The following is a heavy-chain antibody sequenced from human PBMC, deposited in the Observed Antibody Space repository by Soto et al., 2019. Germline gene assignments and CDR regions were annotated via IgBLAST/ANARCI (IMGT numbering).Heavy chain of an antibody. CDR3: VSGDAWGVLLAY. CDR1: CACSNSGGYY. CDR2: IYFTENT. J-gene: IGHJ4*02. V-gene: IGHV4-31*03. Sequence: SGTLSLTCTFSCACSNSGGYYWNSGRLLPGRGPEWIGYIYFTENTYYNPSLESRVTISLDTPQNQFSLELKSVSAADTAVYYCVSGDAWGVLLAYWGQGAVVTLSS. D-gene: IGHD2-21*02.